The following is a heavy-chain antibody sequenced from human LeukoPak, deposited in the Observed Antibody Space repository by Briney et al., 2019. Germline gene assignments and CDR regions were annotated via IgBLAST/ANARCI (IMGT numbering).Heavy chain of an antibody. CDR2: FDPEEGEA. D-gene: IGHD1-26*01. V-gene: IGHV1-24*01. J-gene: IGHJ4*02. Sequence: ASVKVSCKVSGYTLTELSMHWVRQAPGKGREWMGGFDPEEGEAIYAQKFHGRVTMTEDTSTDKAYMELSSLRSEDTVVYYCATHEVVGPPRNHYFDYWGQGTLVTVSS. CDR3: ATHEVVGPPRNHYFDY. CDR1: GYTLTELS.